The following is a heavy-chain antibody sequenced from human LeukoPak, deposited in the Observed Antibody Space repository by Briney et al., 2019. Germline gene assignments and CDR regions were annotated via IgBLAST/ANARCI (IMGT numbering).Heavy chain of an antibody. Sequence: GGSLRLSCSASGFAFSSYWMHWVRQTPGEGLAWVAHINTDGSSTNYADSVKGRFTISRDSARNTVYLQMSSLRAEDTAIYYCTRDNGGVDIWGQGTLVTASS. CDR2: INTDGSST. CDR1: GFAFSSYW. CDR3: TRDNGGVDI. D-gene: IGHD6-25*01. J-gene: IGHJ5*02. V-gene: IGHV3-74*01.